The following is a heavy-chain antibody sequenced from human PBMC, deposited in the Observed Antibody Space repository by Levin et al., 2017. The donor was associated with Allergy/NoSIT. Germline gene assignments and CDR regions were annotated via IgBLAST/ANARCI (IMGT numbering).Heavy chain of an antibody. Sequence: GGSLRLSCKASGYTFTSYGISWVRQAPGQGLEWMGWISAYNGNTNYAQKLQGRVTMTTDTSTSTAYMELRSLRSDGTAVYYCARTEGYCSGGSCYVGPWGQGTLVTVSS. CDR3: ARTEGYCSGGSCYVGP. CDR2: ISAYNGNT. V-gene: IGHV1-18*01. CDR1: GYTFTSYG. D-gene: IGHD2-15*01. J-gene: IGHJ5*02.